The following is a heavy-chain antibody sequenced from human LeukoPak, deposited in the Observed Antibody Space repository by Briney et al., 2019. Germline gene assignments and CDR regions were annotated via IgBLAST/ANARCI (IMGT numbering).Heavy chain of an antibody. Sequence: GRSLRLSCAASGFTFENYAMYWVRHAPGKGLEWVSFISWNSGDIHYADSVKGRFTISRDNAKNSLYLQMNSLRPEDTALYYCAKDVPGTYTPIFDPWGQGTLVTVSS. V-gene: IGHV3-9*01. D-gene: IGHD1-26*01. CDR3: AKDVPGTYTPIFDP. CDR1: GFTFENYA. CDR2: ISWNSGDI. J-gene: IGHJ5*02.